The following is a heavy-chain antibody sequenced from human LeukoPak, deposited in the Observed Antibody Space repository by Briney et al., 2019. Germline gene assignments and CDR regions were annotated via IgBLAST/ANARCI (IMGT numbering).Heavy chain of an antibody. CDR3: ARDPVTGTTNFDY. Sequence: ASVKVSCKASGNTFTGYYMHWVRQAPGQGLEWMGWINPNSGGTNYAQKFQGRVTTTRDTSISTAYMELSRLRSDDTAVYYCARDPVTGTTNFDYWGQGTLVTVSS. CDR2: INPNSGGT. J-gene: IGHJ4*02. D-gene: IGHD1-20*01. V-gene: IGHV1-2*02. CDR1: GNTFTGYY.